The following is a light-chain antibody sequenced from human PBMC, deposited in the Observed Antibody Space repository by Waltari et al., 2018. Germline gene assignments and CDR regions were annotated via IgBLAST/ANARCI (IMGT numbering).Light chain of an antibody. V-gene: IGKV3-20*01. Sequence: EIVLTQSPGTLSLSPGERATLSCRASQSVSTYVAWYQQKPGQAPRLLIYGSSSRATGIPDRFSGSGSGTDFTFTISRLEPEDSAVYYCQQYGTSRTFGRGTKVEIK. CDR2: GSS. J-gene: IGKJ1*01. CDR1: QSVSTY. CDR3: QQYGTSRT.